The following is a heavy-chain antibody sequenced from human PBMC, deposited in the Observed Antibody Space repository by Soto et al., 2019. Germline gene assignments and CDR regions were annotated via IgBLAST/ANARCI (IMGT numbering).Heavy chain of an antibody. D-gene: IGHD2-8*01. J-gene: IGHJ4*02. CDR2: IIPILGIA. V-gene: IGHV1-69*10. CDR1: GGTFSSYA. CDR3: ARDYYCTNGVCYLSS. Sequence: GASVKVSCKASGGTFSSYAISWVRQAPGQGLEWMGGIIPILGIANYAQKFQGRVTITADKSTSTAYMELSSLRSEDTAVYYCARDYYCTNGVCYLSSWGQGTLVTVSS.